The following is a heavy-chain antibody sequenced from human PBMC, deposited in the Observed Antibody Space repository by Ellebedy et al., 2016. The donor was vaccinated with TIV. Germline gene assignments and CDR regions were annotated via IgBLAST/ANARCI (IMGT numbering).Heavy chain of an antibody. CDR3: AREPRRAGGGRFDY. CDR2: INPDNGAT. D-gene: IGHD3-10*01. V-gene: IGHV1-2*02. CDR1: GYSFTDHY. Sequence: ASVKVSXXASGYSFTDHYILWMRQAPEHGLQYLGWINPDNGATDYAQDFQGRVTITRDRSISTVYMELTRRKLDDTAVYSGAREPRRAGGGRFDYWGQGTLVTVSP. J-gene: IGHJ4*02.